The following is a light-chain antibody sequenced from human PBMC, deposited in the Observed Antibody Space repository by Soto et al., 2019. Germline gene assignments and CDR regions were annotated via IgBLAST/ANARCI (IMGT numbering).Light chain of an antibody. V-gene: IGKV3-11*01. Sequence: EIVLTQSPANMSLSLGETATLFCGASQSVSNSLAWYQQKPGQAPRLLIYDASKRATGIPARFSGSGSGTDFTLTISNLEPEDLGIYYCLQRSNWPDTFGPGTKVDLK. J-gene: IGKJ3*01. CDR2: DAS. CDR3: LQRSNWPDT. CDR1: QSVSNS.